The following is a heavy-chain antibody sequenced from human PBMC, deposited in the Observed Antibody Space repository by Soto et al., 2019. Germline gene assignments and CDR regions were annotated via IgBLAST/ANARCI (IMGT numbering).Heavy chain of an antibody. D-gene: IGHD1-7*01. Sequence: QVQLLQSGAEVKKPGASVKVSCKASGYTFTSYGITLGRQAPGQGSEWRGWISAYNGNTNYAQKHKGRVTMTTDTATSRAYMELWSLRSDDTAVYYSARDPELFDYWGQGTLVTVSS. CDR3: ARDPELFDY. V-gene: IGHV1-18*01. J-gene: IGHJ4*02. CDR2: ISAYNGNT. CDR1: GYTFTSYG.